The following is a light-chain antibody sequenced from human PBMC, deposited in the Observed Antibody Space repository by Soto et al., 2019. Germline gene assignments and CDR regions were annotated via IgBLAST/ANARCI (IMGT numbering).Light chain of an antibody. CDR1: QSISNW. J-gene: IGKJ1*01. Sequence: DIQMTQSPSSLSASVGDRVTITCRASQSISNWLAWYQQKPGKAPKLLLYYASTLETGVTSRFSGGGFGTDFTLTISSLQPDDFATCYCQQYSSYSTFGQGTKVEMK. CDR3: QQYSSYST. V-gene: IGKV1-5*01. CDR2: YAS.